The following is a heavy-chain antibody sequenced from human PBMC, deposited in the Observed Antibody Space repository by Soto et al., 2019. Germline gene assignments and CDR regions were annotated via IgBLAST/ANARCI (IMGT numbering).Heavy chain of an antibody. CDR2: ISYDGSNK. D-gene: IGHD3-22*01. CDR1: GFTFSSYG. Sequence: GGSLRLSCAASGFTFSSYGMHWVRQAPGKGLEWVAVISYDGSNKYYADSVKGRFTISRDNSKNTLYLQMNSLRAEDTAVYYCAKDLPYYYDSSGYSNWGQGTLVTVSS. J-gene: IGHJ4*02. CDR3: AKDLPYYYDSSGYSN. V-gene: IGHV3-30*18.